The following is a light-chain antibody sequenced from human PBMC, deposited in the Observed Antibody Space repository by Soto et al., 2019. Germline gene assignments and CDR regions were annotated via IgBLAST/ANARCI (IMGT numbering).Light chain of an antibody. V-gene: IGKV1-5*03. CDR2: KAS. Sequence: DIQMTQSPSTLSASVGDRVTITCRASPSISDWLAWYQQNPGKAPKLLIYKASSLESGVPSRCSGTGSGTEFTLTISSLPPDDFATYYCQEYNSYYTFGKGTTVESK. CDR3: QEYNSYYT. CDR1: PSISDW. J-gene: IGKJ2*01.